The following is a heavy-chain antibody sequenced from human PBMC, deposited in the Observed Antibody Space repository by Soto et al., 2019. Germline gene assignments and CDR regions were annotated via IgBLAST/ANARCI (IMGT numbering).Heavy chain of an antibody. Sequence: GGSLRLSCASSGVTFSSYAMSWVRQAPGKGLEWVSAISGSGGSTYYADSVKGRFTISRDNSKNTLYLQMNSLRAEDTAVYYCAKDWYSSSWYVRYFDYWGQGTLVTVSS. CDR1: GVTFSSYA. J-gene: IGHJ4*02. V-gene: IGHV3-23*01. D-gene: IGHD6-13*01. CDR3: AKDWYSSSWYVRYFDY. CDR2: ISGSGGST.